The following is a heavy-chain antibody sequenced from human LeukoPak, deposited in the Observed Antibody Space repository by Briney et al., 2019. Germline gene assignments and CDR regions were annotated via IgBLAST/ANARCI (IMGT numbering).Heavy chain of an antibody. CDR1: GFTFSSYG. D-gene: IGHD2-15*01. V-gene: IGHV3-23*01. CDR3: AKAGAVVVVAAKFFDY. CDR2: ISGSGGST. J-gene: IGHJ4*02. Sequence: GGSLRLSCAASGFTFSSYGMSWVRQAPGKGLEWVSAISGSGGSTYYADSVKGRFTISRDNSKNTLYLQMNSLRAEDTAVYYCAKAGAVVVVAAKFFDYWGQGTLVTVSS.